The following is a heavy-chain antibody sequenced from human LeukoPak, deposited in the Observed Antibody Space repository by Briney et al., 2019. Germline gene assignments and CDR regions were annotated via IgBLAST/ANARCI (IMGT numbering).Heavy chain of an antibody. D-gene: IGHD3-9*01. V-gene: IGHV3-53*05. CDR1: GFTVSSYS. Sequence: GWSLRLSCAASGFTVSSYSMNWVRQAPGKGLDWVSGSYSIGCTYYAHSVNGRFTISRDNSKNTLYLQMASLRAERTAVDSVSRGGLGYIAWLRFDYWVQGTLVTVSS. J-gene: IGHJ4*02. CDR2: SYSIGCT. CDR3: SRGGLGYIAWLRFDY.